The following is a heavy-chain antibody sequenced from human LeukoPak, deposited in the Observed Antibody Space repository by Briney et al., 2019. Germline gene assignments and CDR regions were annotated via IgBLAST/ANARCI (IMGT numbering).Heavy chain of an antibody. V-gene: IGHV3-23*01. J-gene: IGHJ4*02. CDR2: ISGSGGGT. CDR3: AKTTTGYSSGRYPGWPVDY. Sequence: GGSLRLSCAASGFTVSSNYMGWVRQPPGKGLEWVSAISGSGGGTYYADSVKGRFTISRDNSKNTVYLQMSSLSTEETAVYHCAKTTTGYSSGRYPGWPVDYWGQGTLVSVSS. D-gene: IGHD6-19*01. CDR1: GFTVSSNY.